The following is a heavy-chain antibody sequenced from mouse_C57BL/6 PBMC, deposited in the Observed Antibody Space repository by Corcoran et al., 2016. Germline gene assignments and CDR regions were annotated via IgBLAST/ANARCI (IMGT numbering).Heavy chain of an antibody. CDR3: ARELGGAMDY. CDR2: IYPGSGNT. V-gene: IGHV1-66*01. CDR1: GYSFTSYY. Sequence: QVQLQQSGPELVKPGASVKISCKASGYSFTSYYIHWVKQRPGQGLEWIGWIYPGSGNTKYNEKFKGKATLTADTSSSTAYMQLSSLTSEDSAVYYCARELGGAMDYWGQGTSVTVSS. J-gene: IGHJ4*01. D-gene: IGHD4-1*01.